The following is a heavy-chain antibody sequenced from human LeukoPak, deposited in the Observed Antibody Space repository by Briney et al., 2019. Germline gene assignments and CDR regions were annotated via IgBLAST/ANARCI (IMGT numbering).Heavy chain of an antibody. CDR3: AREGVVPAAIIYYYGMDV. CDR1: GYTFTVYY. D-gene: IGHD2-2*01. J-gene: IGHJ6*02. CDR2: INPNSGGT. Sequence: GASVKVSCKASGYTFTVYYMHWVRQAPGQGLEWMGWINPNSGGTNYAQKFQGRVTMTRDTSISTAYMELSRLRSDDTAVYYCAREGVVPAAIIYYYGMDVWGQGTTVTVSS. V-gene: IGHV1-2*02.